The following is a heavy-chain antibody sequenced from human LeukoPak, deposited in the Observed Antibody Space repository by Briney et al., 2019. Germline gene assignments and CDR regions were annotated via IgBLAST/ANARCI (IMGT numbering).Heavy chain of an antibody. D-gene: IGHD3-10*01. Sequence: SQTLSLTRTVSGGSISSGGYYWSWIRQHPGKGLEWIGYIYYSGSTHYHPSLKSRVTISVDTSKNQFSLKLSSVTAADTAVYYRARGRSGITMVRGAPPHRFDPWGQGTLVTVSS. V-gene: IGHV4-31*03. CDR3: ARGRSGITMVRGAPPHRFDP. J-gene: IGHJ5*02. CDR2: IYYSGST. CDR1: GGSISSGGYY.